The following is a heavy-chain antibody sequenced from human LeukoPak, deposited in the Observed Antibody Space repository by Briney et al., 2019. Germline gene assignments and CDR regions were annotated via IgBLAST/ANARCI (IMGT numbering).Heavy chain of an antibody. D-gene: IGHD3-22*01. CDR2: MYYSGST. CDR1: GGSISSGGYY. Sequence: PSETLSLTCTVSGGSISSGGYYWSWIRQPPGKGLEWIGYMYYSGSTYYNPSLKSRVTISIDTSKNQLSLKLNSVTAADTAVYYCARERAYERGPHDAFDIWGQGTMVTVSS. J-gene: IGHJ3*02. V-gene: IGHV4-30-4*01. CDR3: ARERAYERGPHDAFDI.